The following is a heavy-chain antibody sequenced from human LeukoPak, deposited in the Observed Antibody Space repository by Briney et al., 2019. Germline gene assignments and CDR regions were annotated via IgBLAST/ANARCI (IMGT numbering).Heavy chain of an antibody. CDR3: AKGYSKDYDY. V-gene: IGHV3-9*01. CDR1: GFTFDDYA. D-gene: IGHD1-1*01. CDR2: ISWNSGSI. J-gene: IGHJ4*02. Sequence: PGRSLRPSCAASGFTFDDYAMHWVRQAPGKGLEWVSGISWNSGSIGYADSVKGRFTISRDNAKNSLYLQMNSLRAEDTALYYCAKGYSKDYDYWGQGTLVTVSS.